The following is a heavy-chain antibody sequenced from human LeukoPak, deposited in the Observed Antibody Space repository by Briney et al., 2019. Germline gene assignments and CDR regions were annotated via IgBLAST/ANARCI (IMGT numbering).Heavy chain of an antibody. D-gene: IGHD1-7*01. CDR1: GFTFSSYA. J-gene: IGHJ4*02. Sequence: GGSLRLSCAASGFTFSSYAMHWVRQAPGKGLEYVSAISSNGGSTYYANSVKGRFTISRDNSKNTLYLQMGSLRAEDMAVYYCARGTQTGTTDLGDYWGQGTLVTVSS. CDR2: ISSNGGST. V-gene: IGHV3-64*01. CDR3: ARGTQTGTTDLGDY.